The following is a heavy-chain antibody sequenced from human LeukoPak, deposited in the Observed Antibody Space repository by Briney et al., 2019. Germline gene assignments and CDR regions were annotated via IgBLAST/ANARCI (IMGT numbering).Heavy chain of an antibody. J-gene: IGHJ1*01. V-gene: IGHV4-39*07. D-gene: IGHD3-22*01. CDR3: AREATESITMIVVVPPGYFQH. CDR2: IYYSGST. CDR1: GGSISSSSYY. Sequence: PSETLSLTCTVSGGSISSSSYYWGWIRQPPGKGLEWIGSIYYSGSTYYNPSLKSRVTISVDTSKNQFSLKLTSVTAADTAVYYCAREATESITMIVVVPPGYFQHWGQGTLVTASS.